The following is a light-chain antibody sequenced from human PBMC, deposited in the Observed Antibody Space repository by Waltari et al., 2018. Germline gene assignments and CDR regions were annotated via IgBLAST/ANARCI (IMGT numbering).Light chain of an antibody. V-gene: IGLV2-14*03. Sequence: QSALTPAASVFAYPGQAVTTCSTGTTPYDYEYNLVSWYQVHPGRAPKVSLFDVSNRPSGVSRRFSGSKSLSTASLTISGLQAEGEGDYYCCSEAGSRKFFGGGTKLTVL. J-gene: IGLJ2*01. CDR3: CSEAGSRKF. CDR2: DVS. CDR1: TPYDYEYNL.